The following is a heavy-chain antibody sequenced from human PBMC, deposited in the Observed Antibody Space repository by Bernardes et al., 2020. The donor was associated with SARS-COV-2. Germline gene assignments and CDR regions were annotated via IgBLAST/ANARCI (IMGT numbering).Heavy chain of an antibody. CDR1: GGSISSGDYY. D-gene: IGHD4-17*01. CDR2: IYYSGST. J-gene: IGHJ4*02. CDR3: ARATVVIPYDY. V-gene: IGHV4-30-4*01. Sequence: SETLSLTCTVSGGSISSGDYYWSWIRQPPGKGLEWIGYIYYSGSTYYNPSLKSRVTISVDTSKNQFSLKLSSVTAADTAVYYCARATVVIPYDYWGQGTLVTVSS.